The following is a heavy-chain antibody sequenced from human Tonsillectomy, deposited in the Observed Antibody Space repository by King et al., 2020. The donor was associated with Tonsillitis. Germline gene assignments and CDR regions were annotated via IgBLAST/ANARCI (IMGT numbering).Heavy chain of an antibody. CDR3: AKDIDSNYANGPFDY. CDR2: ISWNSGSI. Sequence: VQLVESGGGLVQPGRSLRLSCAASRFTFDDYAMHWVRQAPGKGLEWVSGISWNSGSIGYADSVKGRFTISRDNAKNSLYLQMNSLRAEDTALYYCAKDIDSNYANGPFDYWGQGTLVTVSS. J-gene: IGHJ4*02. D-gene: IGHD4-11*01. CDR1: RFTFDDYA. V-gene: IGHV3-9*01.